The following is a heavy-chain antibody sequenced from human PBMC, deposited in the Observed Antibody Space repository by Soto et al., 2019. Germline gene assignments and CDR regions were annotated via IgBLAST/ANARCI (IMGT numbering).Heavy chain of an antibody. J-gene: IGHJ6*02. D-gene: IGHD3-3*01. CDR3: ARRGYYDFWSGYSTPGRYYYYYYGMDV. V-gene: IGHV1-18*01. CDR2: ISAYNGNT. CDR1: GGTFSSYA. Sequence: GASVKVSCKASGGTFSSYAISWVRQAPGQGLEWMGWISAYNGNTNYAQKLQGRVTMTTDTSTSTAYMELRSLRSDDTAVYYCARRGYYDFWSGYSTPGRYYYYYYGMDVWGQGTTVTVSS.